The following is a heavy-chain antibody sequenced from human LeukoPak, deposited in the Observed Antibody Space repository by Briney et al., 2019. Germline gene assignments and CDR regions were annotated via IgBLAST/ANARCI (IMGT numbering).Heavy chain of an antibody. CDR3: ARDLGSSGWYIHAFDI. Sequence: PSETLSLTCTVSGGSISSYYWSWIRQPAGKGPEWIGRIYTSGSTNYNPSLKSRVTISVDTSKNQFSLKLSSVTAADTAVYYCARDLGSSGWYIHAFDIWGQGTMVTVSS. D-gene: IGHD6-19*01. CDR2: IYTSGST. J-gene: IGHJ3*02. V-gene: IGHV4-4*07. CDR1: GGSISSYY.